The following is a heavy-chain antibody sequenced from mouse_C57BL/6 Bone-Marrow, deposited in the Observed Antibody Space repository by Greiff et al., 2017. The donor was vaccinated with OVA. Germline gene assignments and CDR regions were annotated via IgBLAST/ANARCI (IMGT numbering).Heavy chain of an antibody. CDR3: TGGGYFDY. CDR2: IRLKSDNYAT. J-gene: IGHJ2*01. CDR1: GFTFSNYW. V-gene: IGHV6-3*01. Sequence: EVKLQESGGGLVQPGGSMKLSCVASGFTFSNYWMNWVRQSPEKGLEWVAQIRLKSDNYATHYAESVKGRFTISRDDSKSSVYLQMNNLRAEDTGNYYCTGGGYFDYWGQGTTLTVSS.